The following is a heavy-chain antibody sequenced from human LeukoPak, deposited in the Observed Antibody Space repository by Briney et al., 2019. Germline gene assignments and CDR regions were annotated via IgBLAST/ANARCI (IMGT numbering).Heavy chain of an antibody. CDR1: GGTFSSYA. Sequence: ASVKVSCKASGGTFSSYAISWVRQAPGQGLEWMGWINPNSGGTNYAQKFQGRVTMTRDMSTSTVYMELSSLRSGDTAVYYCARDGGIAAAGTRWFDPWGQGTLVTVSS. V-gene: IGHV1-2*02. D-gene: IGHD6-13*01. CDR2: INPNSGGT. CDR3: ARDGGIAAAGTRWFDP. J-gene: IGHJ5*02.